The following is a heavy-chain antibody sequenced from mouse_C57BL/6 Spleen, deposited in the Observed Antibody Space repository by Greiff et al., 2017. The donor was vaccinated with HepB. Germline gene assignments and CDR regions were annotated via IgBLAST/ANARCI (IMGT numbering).Heavy chain of an antibody. D-gene: IGHD2-3*01. Sequence: QVQLQQPGAELVKPGASVKLSCKASGYTFTSYWMQWVKQRPGQGLEWIGEIDPSDSYTNYNQKFKGKATLTVDTSSSTAYMQLSSLTSEDSAVYYCARSRWLLFMDYGGQGTSVTVSS. V-gene: IGHV1-50*01. J-gene: IGHJ4*01. CDR1: GYTFTSYW. CDR3: ARSRWLLFMDY. CDR2: IDPSDSYT.